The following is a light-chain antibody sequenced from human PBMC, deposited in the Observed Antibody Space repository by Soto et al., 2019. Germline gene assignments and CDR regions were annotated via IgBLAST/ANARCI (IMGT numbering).Light chain of an antibody. Sequence: QSALTQPASVSGSPGQSITISCTGTSSDVGAYNYDSWYQQHHPGEAPKLIIYDVSHRPSGVYNRFSGSKSGNTASLTISGLQTEDEADYYCSSYTSATTYVFGTGTKLTVL. V-gene: IGLV2-14*03. CDR3: SSYTSATTYV. CDR2: DVS. J-gene: IGLJ1*01. CDR1: SSDVGAYNY.